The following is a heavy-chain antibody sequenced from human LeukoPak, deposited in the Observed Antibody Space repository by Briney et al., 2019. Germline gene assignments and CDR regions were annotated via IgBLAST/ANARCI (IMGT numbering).Heavy chain of an antibody. CDR3: ARELFPSSSSSPRWYYYMDV. Sequence: GSSVKVSCKASGGTFSSYAISWVRQAPGQGLEWMGGIIPIFGTANYAQKFQGRVTITADESTSTAYMELSSLRSEDTAVYYCARELFPSSSSSPRWYYYMDVWGKGTTVTVSS. D-gene: IGHD6-6*01. J-gene: IGHJ6*03. CDR2: IIPIFGTA. V-gene: IGHV1-69*01. CDR1: GGTFSSYA.